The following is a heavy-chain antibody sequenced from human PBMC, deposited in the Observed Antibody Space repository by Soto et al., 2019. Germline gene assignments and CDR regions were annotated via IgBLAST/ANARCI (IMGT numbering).Heavy chain of an antibody. D-gene: IGHD2-15*01. CDR1: GFKCNDFG. CDR3: AKRGASCAAGGRFFFDS. CDR2: VSFRGNSP. J-gene: IGHJ4*02. Sequence: EVQLLESGGGLVQPGGALRLSCVASGFKCNDFGMTWVRQVSGKGLEWVSSVSFRGNSPYYADAAKGRFIISRDNFKNTLSVQMHSLRVNDTAIYYCAKRGASCAAGGRFFFDSWGQGDQVTVSS. V-gene: IGHV3-23*01.